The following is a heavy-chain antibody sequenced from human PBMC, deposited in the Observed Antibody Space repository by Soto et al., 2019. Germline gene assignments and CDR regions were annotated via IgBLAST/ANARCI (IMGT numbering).Heavy chain of an antibody. V-gene: IGHV1-18*01. CDR3: AREDIVVVPAAMRGVNSWDYYYMDV. J-gene: IGHJ6*03. Sequence: GASVKVSCKASGYTFTSYGISWVRQAPGQGLEWMGWISAYNGNTNYAQKLQGRVTMTTDTSTSTAYMELRSLRSDDTAVYYCAREDIVVVPAAMRGVNSWDYYYMDVWGKRTTVTVSS. CDR1: GYTFTSYG. CDR2: ISAYNGNT. D-gene: IGHD2-2*01.